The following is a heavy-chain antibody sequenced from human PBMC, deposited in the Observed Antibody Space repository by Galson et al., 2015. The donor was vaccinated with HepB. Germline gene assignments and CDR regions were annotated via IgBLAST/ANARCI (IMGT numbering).Heavy chain of an antibody. Sequence: SGYTFTNYHMHWVRQAPGQRLEWMGLINAGTGKTKYSQKFQGRVTITRDTSANTAYMELSSLGSEDTAVYYCARVGLTMRFDPWGQGTLVTVSS. CDR1: GYTFTNYH. CDR3: ARVGLTMRFDP. CDR2: INAGTGKT. D-gene: IGHD3-3*01. J-gene: IGHJ5*02. V-gene: IGHV1-3*01.